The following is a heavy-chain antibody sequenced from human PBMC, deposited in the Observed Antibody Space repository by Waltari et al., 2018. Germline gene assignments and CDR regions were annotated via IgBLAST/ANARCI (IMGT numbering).Heavy chain of an antibody. Sequence: QVQLQESGPGLVKPSETLSLTCTVSGYSISSGYYWGWIRQPPGTGLELLGRFYHSGRHYYKPSLKSQVTISVDTSKDQFALKLSSVTAADTAVYYCARGAGLIVGATKIDYWGQGTLVTVSS. CDR2: FYHSGRH. CDR1: GYSISSGYY. CDR3: ARGAGLIVGATKIDY. V-gene: IGHV4-38-2*02. J-gene: IGHJ4*02. D-gene: IGHD1-26*01.